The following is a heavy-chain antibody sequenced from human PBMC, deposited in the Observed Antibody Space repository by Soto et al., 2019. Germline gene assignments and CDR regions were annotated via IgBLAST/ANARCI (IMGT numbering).Heavy chain of an antibody. V-gene: IGHV1-18*01. CDR3: ARDEYSSSPYYFDY. J-gene: IGHJ4*02. D-gene: IGHD6-6*01. CDR1: GYTFTSYG. CDR2: ISAYNGNT. Sequence: ASVKVSCKASGYTFTSYGISWVRQAPGQGLEWMGWISAYNGNTNYAQKLQGRVTMTTDTSTSTAYMELRSLRSDDTAVYYCARDEYSSSPYYFDYWGQGTLVTVSS.